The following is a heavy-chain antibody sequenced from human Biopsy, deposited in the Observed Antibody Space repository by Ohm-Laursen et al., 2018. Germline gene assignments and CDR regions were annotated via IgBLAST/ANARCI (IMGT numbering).Heavy chain of an antibody. CDR1: GGSISGGSNY. D-gene: IGHD5-24*01. CDR2: VYHSGTT. V-gene: IGHV4-39*01. J-gene: IGHJ4*02. CDR3: ARHDGNGPFALDS. Sequence: SDTLSLTCTVSGGSISGGSNYWAWIRQPPGKGLEWIGSVYHSGTTYYSPSLKSRVTISVDTSKNQLSLKVTSVTAADTAAYYCARHDGNGPFALDSWGQGTLVTVSS.